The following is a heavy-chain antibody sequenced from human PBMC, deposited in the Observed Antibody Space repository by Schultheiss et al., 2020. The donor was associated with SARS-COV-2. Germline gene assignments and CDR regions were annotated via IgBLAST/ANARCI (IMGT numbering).Heavy chain of an antibody. D-gene: IGHD2-15*01. CDR3: ALKTGWSYCSGGSCYKDAFDI. CDR1: GYTLTELS. V-gene: IGHV1-24*01. CDR2: FDPEDGET. J-gene: IGHJ3*02. Sequence: ASVKVSCKVSGYTLTELSMHWVRQTPGKGLEWMGGFDPEDGETVYAQKFQGRVTMTEDTSTDTAYMELSSLRSEDTAVYYCALKTGWSYCSGGSCYKDAFDIWGQGTMVTVSS.